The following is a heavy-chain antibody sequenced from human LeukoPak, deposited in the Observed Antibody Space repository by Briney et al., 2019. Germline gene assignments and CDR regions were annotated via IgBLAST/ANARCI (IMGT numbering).Heavy chain of an antibody. CDR3: AREPEQLWLLGGFDY. D-gene: IGHD5-18*01. CDR2: IWYDGSNK. Sequence: SGGSLRLSCAASGFTFSSYGMHWVRQAPGKGLEWVAVIWYDGSNKYYADSVKGRFTISRDNSKNTLYLQMNSLRAEDTAVYYCAREPEQLWLLGGFDYWGQGTLVTVSS. CDR1: GFTFSSYG. V-gene: IGHV3-33*01. J-gene: IGHJ4*02.